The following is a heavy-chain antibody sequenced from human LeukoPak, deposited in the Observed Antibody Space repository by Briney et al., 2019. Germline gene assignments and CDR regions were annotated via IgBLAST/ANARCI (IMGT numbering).Heavy chain of an antibody. J-gene: IGHJ4*02. V-gene: IGHV3-21*01. CDR1: GFTFRSYS. D-gene: IGHD4-17*01. Sequence: GGSLRLSCAASGFTFRSYSMNWVRQAPGKGLEWVSSISSSSSHIHYADSVKGRFTISRDNAKNSLYLQMNSLRAEDTAVYYCARVPNGDLDYWGQGTLVTVSS. CDR3: ARVPNGDLDY. CDR2: ISSSSSHI.